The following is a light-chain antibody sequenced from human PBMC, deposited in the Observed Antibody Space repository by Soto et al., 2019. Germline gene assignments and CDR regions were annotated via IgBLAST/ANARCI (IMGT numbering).Light chain of an antibody. CDR3: ASYTTTSTRV. CDR1: SSDVGAYDY. Sequence: LTQPASVSGSPGQSIAISCTGNSSDVGAYDYVSWYQQHPDKAPKLMIYEVSNRPSGVSDRFSGSKSVNTATLTISGLQAEDEADYYCASYTTTSTRVFGTGNKVTVL. CDR2: EVS. V-gene: IGLV2-14*03. J-gene: IGLJ1*01.